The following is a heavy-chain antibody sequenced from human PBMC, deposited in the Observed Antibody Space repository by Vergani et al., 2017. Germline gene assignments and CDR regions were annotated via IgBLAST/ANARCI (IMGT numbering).Heavy chain of an antibody. CDR2: INHSGST. CDR3: ARVWFGTVAGTLGWVKYFQH. J-gene: IGHJ1*01. CDR1: GFTFDDYA. V-gene: IGHV4-34*01. D-gene: IGHD6-19*01. Sequence: VQLVESGGGLVQPGRSLRLSCAASGFTFDDYAMHWVRQAPGKGLEWIGEINHSGSTNYNPSLKSRVTISGDTSKNQFSLKLSSVTAADTAVYYCARVWFGTVAGTLGWVKYFQHWGQGTLVTVSS.